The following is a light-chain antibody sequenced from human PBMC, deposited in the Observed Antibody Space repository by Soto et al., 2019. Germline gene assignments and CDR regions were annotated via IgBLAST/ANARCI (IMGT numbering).Light chain of an antibody. V-gene: IGKV3-20*01. J-gene: IGKJ5*01. CDR1: QNVGNN. CDR2: GAS. Sequence: EIVMTQSPATLSVSPGERATLSCRASQNVGNNLVWYQQKLGQAPRLLIYGASSRATGIPDRFSGSGSGTDFTLTISRLEPEDFAVYYCQQYGSSVTFGQGTRLEI. CDR3: QQYGSSVT.